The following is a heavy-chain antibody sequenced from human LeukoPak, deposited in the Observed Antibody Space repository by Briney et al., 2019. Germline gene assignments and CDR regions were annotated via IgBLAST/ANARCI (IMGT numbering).Heavy chain of an antibody. Sequence: ASVKVSCKTSGYTISSYAMNWVRQAPGQGLEWMGWINTNTGNPTYAQGFTGRFVFSLDTSVSTAYLQISSLKAEDTAVYYCARDSSSWYRYYFDYWGQGTLVTVSS. CDR3: ARDSSSWYRYYFDY. J-gene: IGHJ4*02. CDR2: INTNTGNP. D-gene: IGHD6-13*01. V-gene: IGHV7-4-1*02. CDR1: GYTISSYA.